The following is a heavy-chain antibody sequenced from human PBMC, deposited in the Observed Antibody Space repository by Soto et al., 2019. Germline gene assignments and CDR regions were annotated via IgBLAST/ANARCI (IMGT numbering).Heavy chain of an antibody. CDR3: ARVLIWAFDY. D-gene: IGHD3-16*01. Sequence: EVQLVESGGGLVQPGGSLRLSCAASGFTFSSYWMSWVRQAPGKGLEWVANIKQEGSEKYYVDSVKGRFTISRDNAKNSLYLQMNGMKAEDTAVYYCARVLIWAFDYWGQGTLVTVSS. J-gene: IGHJ4*02. V-gene: IGHV3-7*01. CDR2: IKQEGSEK. CDR1: GFTFSSYW.